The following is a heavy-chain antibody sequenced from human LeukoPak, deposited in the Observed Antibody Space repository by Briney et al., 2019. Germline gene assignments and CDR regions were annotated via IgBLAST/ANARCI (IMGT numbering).Heavy chain of an antibody. D-gene: IGHD2-2*01. Sequence: TLSLTCSVSGGSINTGDYYWSWIRQHPGKGLEWVGYIYHSGNTYYNPSLRSRLTISVDTSKNQFSLKLSSVTAADTALDHCARETFHCTTTIFHPYYFDFWGRGILVTVFS. CDR2: IYHSGNT. J-gene: IGHJ4*02. V-gene: IGHV4-31*03. CDR3: ARETFHCTTTIFHPYYFDF. CDR1: GGSINTGDYY.